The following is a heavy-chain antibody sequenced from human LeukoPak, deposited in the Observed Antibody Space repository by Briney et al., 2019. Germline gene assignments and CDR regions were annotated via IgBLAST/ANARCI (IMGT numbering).Heavy chain of an antibody. CDR3: AKVPYYDYVWGSQPLDY. J-gene: IGHJ4*02. Sequence: GGSLRLSCAASGFTFSDYYMSWIRQAPGKGLEWDSAISGSGGSTYYADSVKGRFTISRDNSKNTLYLQMNSLRAEDTAVYYCAKVPYYDYVWGSQPLDYWGQGTLVTVSS. CDR1: GFTFSDYY. V-gene: IGHV3-23*01. CDR2: ISGSGGST. D-gene: IGHD3-16*01.